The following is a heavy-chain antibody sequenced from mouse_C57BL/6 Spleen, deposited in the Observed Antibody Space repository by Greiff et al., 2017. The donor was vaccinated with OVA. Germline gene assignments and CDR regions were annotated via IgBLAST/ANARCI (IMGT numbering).Heavy chain of an antibody. CDR1: GYAFSSSW. CDR2: IYPGDGDT. V-gene: IGHV1-82*01. J-gene: IGHJ2*01. D-gene: IGHD1-1*01. Sequence: VQLQQSGPELVKPGASVKISCKASGYAFSSSWMNWVKQRPGKGLEWIGRIYPGDGDTNYNGKFKGKATLTADKSSSTAYMQLSSLTSEDSAVYFCARLHYYGSSYYFDYWGQGTTLTVSS. CDR3: ARLHYYGSSYYFDY.